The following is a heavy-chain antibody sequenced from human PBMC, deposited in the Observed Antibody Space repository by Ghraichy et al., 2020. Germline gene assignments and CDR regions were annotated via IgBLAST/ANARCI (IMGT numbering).Heavy chain of an antibody. CDR1: GFTFSSYA. V-gene: IGHV3-23*01. D-gene: IGHD2-15*01. Sequence: LSLTCAASGFTFSSYAMSWVRQAPGKGLEWVSAISGSGGSTYYADSVKGRFTISRDNSKNTLYLQMNSLRAEDTAVYYCAKAEYCSGGSCYSGAGYWGQGTLVTVSS. CDR2: ISGSGGST. J-gene: IGHJ4*02. CDR3: AKAEYCSGGSCYSGAGY.